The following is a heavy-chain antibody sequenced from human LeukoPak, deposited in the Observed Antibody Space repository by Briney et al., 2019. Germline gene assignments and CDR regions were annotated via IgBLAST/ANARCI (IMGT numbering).Heavy chain of an antibody. V-gene: IGHV4-31*03. D-gene: IGHD3-16*01. J-gene: IGHJ5*02. CDR3: AKLFGDCFDP. CDR1: GGSVRTGGNY. CDR2: IYYTGST. Sequence: SETLSLTCTVSGGSVRTGGNYWTWIRQHPGKDLEWIVHIYYTGSTAYNPSLKSRFSISVDTSKNQFSLKLTSVTVADTAVYYCAKLFGDCFDPWGRGTLVTVSS.